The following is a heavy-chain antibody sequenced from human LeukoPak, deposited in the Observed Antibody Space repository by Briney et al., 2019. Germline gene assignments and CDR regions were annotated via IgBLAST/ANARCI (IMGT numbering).Heavy chain of an antibody. CDR3: AKWGGVQQPYYYYYMDV. CDR2: ISGSGGST. D-gene: IGHD6-13*01. Sequence: PGGSLRLSCAASGFTFSSYAMSWVRQAPGEGLEWVSAISGSGGSTYYADSVKGRFTISRDNSKNTLYLQMNSLRAEDTAVYYCAKWGGVQQPYYYYYMDVWGKGTTVTVSS. J-gene: IGHJ6*03. V-gene: IGHV3-23*01. CDR1: GFTFSSYA.